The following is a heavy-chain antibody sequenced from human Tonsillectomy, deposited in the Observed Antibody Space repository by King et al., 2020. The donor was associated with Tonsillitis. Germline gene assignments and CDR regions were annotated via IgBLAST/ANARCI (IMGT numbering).Heavy chain of an antibody. CDR3: ASREYYDSTGFDY. J-gene: IGHJ4*02. D-gene: IGHD3-22*01. CDR2: XYHSGST. V-gene: IGHV4-30-2*01. CDR1: GGSISSGDYS. Sequence: QLQESGSGLVKPXQILSLTCAVSGGSISSGDYSWTWIRQPPGKGLQWIGXXYHSGSTSYNPSLKSRVTISLDRSKNQFSLKLNSVTAADTAVYYCASREYYDSTGFDYWGQGTLVTVSS.